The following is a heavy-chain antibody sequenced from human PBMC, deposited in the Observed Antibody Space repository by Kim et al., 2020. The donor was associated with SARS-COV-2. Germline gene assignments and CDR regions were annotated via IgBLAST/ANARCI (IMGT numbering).Heavy chain of an antibody. D-gene: IGHD5-12*01. CDR2: IIPIFGTA. CDR1: GGTFSSYA. CDR3: ARDRPQYGGYPGPYYHYYYGMDV. Sequence: ASVKVSCMASGGTFSSYAISWVRQAPGQGLEWMGGIIPIFGTANYAQKFQGRVTITAAESTSTAYMELSSLRSEDTAVHYCARDRPQYGGYPGPYYHYYYGMDVWGQGTTVTVSS. V-gene: IGHV1-69*13. J-gene: IGHJ6*02.